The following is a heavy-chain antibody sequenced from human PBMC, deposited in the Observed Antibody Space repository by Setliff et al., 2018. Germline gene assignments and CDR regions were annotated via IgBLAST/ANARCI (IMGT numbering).Heavy chain of an antibody. CDR2: INTNTGNP. Sequence: ASVKVSCKASGYTFTSYAMNWVRQAPGQGLEWMGWINTNTGNPMYAQGFTGRFVFSLDTSVSTAYLQISSLKAEDTAVYYCAREVVGATRDYYYYYMDVWGKGTTVTVSS. D-gene: IGHD1-26*01. J-gene: IGHJ6*03. V-gene: IGHV7-4-1*02. CDR3: AREVVGATRDYYYYYMDV. CDR1: GYTFTSYA.